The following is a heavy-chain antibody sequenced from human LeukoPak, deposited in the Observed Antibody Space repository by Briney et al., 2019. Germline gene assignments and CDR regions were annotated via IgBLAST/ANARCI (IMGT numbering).Heavy chain of an antibody. Sequence: GGSLRLSCAASGFTFSSYWMNWARQAPGKGLEWVASINHNGNVNYYVDSVKGRFTISRDNAKNSLNLQMNSQRAEDTAVYYCARHPNYYDSSGYYKGFDCWGQGTLVTVSS. D-gene: IGHD3-22*01. CDR3: ARHPNYYDSSGYYKGFDC. CDR1: GFTFSSYW. V-gene: IGHV3-7*03. CDR2: INHNGNVN. J-gene: IGHJ4*02.